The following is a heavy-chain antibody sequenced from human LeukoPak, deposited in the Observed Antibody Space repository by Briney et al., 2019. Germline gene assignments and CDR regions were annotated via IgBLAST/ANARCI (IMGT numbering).Heavy chain of an antibody. CDR2: INPNSGGT. V-gene: IGHV1-2*02. D-gene: IGHD1-14*01. CDR1: GYTFTGYY. CDR3: ARGETGTPNWFDP. Sequence: ASVKVSCKASGYTFTGYYMHWVRQAPGQGLEWMGWINPNSGGTNYAQKFQGRVTMTRDTSISTAYMELSRLRSDDTAVYYCARGETGTPNWFDPWGQGTLVTVSS. J-gene: IGHJ5*02.